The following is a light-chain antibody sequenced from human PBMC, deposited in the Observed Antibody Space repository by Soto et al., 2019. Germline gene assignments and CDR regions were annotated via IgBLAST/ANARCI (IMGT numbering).Light chain of an antibody. V-gene: IGKV3-11*01. CDR3: QQRTNWRALT. CDR2: DAS. CDR1: QTVSSY. J-gene: IGKJ4*01. Sequence: EIVLTQSPATLSLSPGERATLSCRASQTVSSYLAWYQQKPGQAPRLLIYDASNRATGIPARFSGSGSGTDFTLTNSSLEPEDFAVYYCQQRTNWRALTFGGGTEVEIK.